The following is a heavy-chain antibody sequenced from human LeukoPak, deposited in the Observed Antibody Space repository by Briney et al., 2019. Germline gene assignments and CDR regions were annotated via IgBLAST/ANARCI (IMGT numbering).Heavy chain of an antibody. J-gene: IGHJ4*02. CDR3: ARDPYYYDSGGYSQFDV. V-gene: IGHV3-30*02. D-gene: IGHD3-22*01. CDR1: GFTFSDYG. CDR2: IRYDGNNK. Sequence: GGTLRLSCAASGFTFSDYGMDWARQAPGKGLDWVAFIRYDGNNKYYADSVKGRFSIYRDNAKNSLYLQMNSLTAEDTALYYCARDPYYYDSGGYSQFDVWGQGTLVTVSS.